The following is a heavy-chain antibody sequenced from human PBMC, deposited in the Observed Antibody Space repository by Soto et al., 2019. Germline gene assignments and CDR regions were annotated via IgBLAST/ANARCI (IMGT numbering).Heavy chain of an antibody. D-gene: IGHD1-26*01. J-gene: IGHJ1*01. CDR1: GGSISSSTYF. CDR2: IDYSGTT. Sequence: QLQLQESGPGLVKPSETLSLTCTVSGGSISSSTYFWGWIRQPPGKGLEWIGSIDYSGTTYYNTSLRTLVTLCVDTSKNQFTLGQCPVTAADTSVYYCARHGPNSGSYSDYFQHWGQGTLVTVSS. CDR3: ARHGPNSGSYSDYFQH. V-gene: IGHV4-39*01.